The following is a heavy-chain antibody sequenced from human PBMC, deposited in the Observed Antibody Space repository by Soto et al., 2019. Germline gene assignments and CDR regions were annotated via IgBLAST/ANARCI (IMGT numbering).Heavy chain of an antibody. D-gene: IGHD6-13*01. CDR3: ARQQLVQGYYYYGMDV. V-gene: IGHV4-31*03. J-gene: IGHJ6*02. CDR1: GGSISSGGYY. Sequence: SETLSLTCTVSGGSISSGGYYWSWIRQHPGKGLEWIGYIYYSGSTYYNPSLNSRVTISVDTSKNQFSLKLSSVTAADTAVYYCARQQLVQGYYYYGMDVWGQGTTVTVSS. CDR2: IYYSGST.